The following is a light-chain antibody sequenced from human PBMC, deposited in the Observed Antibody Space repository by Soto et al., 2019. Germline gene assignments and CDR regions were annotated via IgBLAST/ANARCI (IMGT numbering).Light chain of an antibody. CDR1: QSVSSSY. Sequence: IVLTHSPGTLSLSPGERATLSFRPSQSVSSSYLAWYQQKPGQAPRLLIYGASSRATGIPDRFSGSGSGTDFTLTISRLEPEDFAVYYCQQYGSSPPITFGQGTRLEIK. V-gene: IGKV3-20*01. J-gene: IGKJ5*01. CDR3: QQYGSSPPIT. CDR2: GAS.